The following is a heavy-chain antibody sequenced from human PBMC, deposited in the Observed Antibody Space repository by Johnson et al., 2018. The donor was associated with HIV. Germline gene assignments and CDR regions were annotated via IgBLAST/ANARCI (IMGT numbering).Heavy chain of an antibody. CDR1: GFTFSTSW. CDR2: IKEDGRVK. D-gene: IGHD1-26*01. Sequence: EKLVESGGGLVQPGGSLRLSCAGSGFTFSTSWMNWVRQAPGKGLEWVANIKEDGRVKQFVDSVKGRFTISRDNAKNSVYLQMNSLRGEDTAVYYCAGELGGSGFDIWGQGTMVTVSS. CDR3: AGELGGSGFDI. J-gene: IGHJ3*02. V-gene: IGHV3-7*05.